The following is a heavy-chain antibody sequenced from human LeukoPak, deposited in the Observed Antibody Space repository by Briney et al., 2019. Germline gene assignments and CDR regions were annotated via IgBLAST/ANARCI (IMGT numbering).Heavy chain of an antibody. CDR1: GGSFSGYY. D-gene: IGHD3-10*01. Sequence: PSETLSLTCAVYGGSFSGYYWSWIRQPPGKGLEWIGKINHSGSTNYNPSLKSRVAISVDTSKNQFSLKLSSVTAADTAVYYCARGITMVRGVIVSAFDIWGQGTMVTVSS. J-gene: IGHJ3*02. CDR3: ARGITMVRGVIVSAFDI. CDR2: INHSGST. V-gene: IGHV4-34*01.